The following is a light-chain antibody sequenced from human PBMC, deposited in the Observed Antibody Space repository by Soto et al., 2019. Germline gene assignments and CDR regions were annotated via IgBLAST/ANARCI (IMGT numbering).Light chain of an antibody. CDR1: QSVSGN. CDR2: GAS. J-gene: IGKJ1*01. Sequence: EIVMTQSPATLSVSPGERATLSCRASQSVSGNLAWYQQKPGQAPRLLFYGASTRATGIPARFSGTGSGTDFTLTISSLQPDDFATYYCQQYDSYFQTFGQGTKV. CDR3: QQYDSYFQT. V-gene: IGKV3-15*01.